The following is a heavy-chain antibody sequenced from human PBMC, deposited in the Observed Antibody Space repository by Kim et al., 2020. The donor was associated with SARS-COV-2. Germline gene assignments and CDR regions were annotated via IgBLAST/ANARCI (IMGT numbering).Heavy chain of an antibody. J-gene: IGHJ4*02. Sequence: TYYADSVKGRFTISRDNSKNTLYLQMSSLRAEDTAVYYCVKGGLLEQWPFWGQGTLVTVSS. V-gene: IGHV3-64D*09. CDR2: T. D-gene: IGHD6-19*01. CDR3: VKGGLLEQWPF.